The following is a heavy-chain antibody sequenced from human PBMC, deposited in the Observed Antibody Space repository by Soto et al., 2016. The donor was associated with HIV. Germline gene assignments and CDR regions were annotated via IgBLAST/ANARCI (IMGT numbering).Heavy chain of an antibody. CDR2: INWNGGST. D-gene: IGHD3-10*01. V-gene: IGHV3-20*04. Sequence: EVQLVESGGGVVWPGGSLRLSCAASGFTFDDYGMSWVRQAPGKGLEWVSGINWNGGSTTYADSVKGRFTISRDNAKNSLYLQMNSLRAEDTALYYCARDRGYYYGSGSSKAVYYYGMDVCGQGTTVTVSS. CDR1: GFTFDDYG. CDR3: ARDRGYYYGSGSSKAVYYYGMDV. J-gene: IGHJ6*02.